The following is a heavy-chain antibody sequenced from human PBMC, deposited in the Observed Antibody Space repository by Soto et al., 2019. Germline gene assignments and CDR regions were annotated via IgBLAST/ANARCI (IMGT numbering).Heavy chain of an antibody. CDR2: ISGSGGST. D-gene: IGHD3-22*01. V-gene: IGHV3-23*01. Sequence: EVQLLESGGGLVQPGGSLRLSCAASGFTFSSYAMSWVRQAPGKGLEWVSAISGSGGSTYYADSVKGRFTISRDNSKNTLYLQMNSLRAEDTAVYYCAKAWYYYDSSGSCLNYWGQGTLVTVSS. CDR3: AKAWYYYDSSGSCLNY. J-gene: IGHJ4*02. CDR1: GFTFSSYA.